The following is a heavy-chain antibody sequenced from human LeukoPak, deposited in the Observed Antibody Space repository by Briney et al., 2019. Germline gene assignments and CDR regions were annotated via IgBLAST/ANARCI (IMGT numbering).Heavy chain of an antibody. V-gene: IGHV3-53*01. CDR1: GFTVSSNY. D-gene: IGHD6-13*01. J-gene: IGHJ4*02. CDR3: ARDTPYYSSWFDY. CDR2: IYSGGST. Sequence: GGSLRLSCAAFGFTVSSNYMSWVRQAPGQGLEWVSVIYSGGSTYYADSVKGRFIISRDYSKNTLYLQMNSLRAEDTAVYYCARDTPYYSSWFDYWGQGALVTVSS.